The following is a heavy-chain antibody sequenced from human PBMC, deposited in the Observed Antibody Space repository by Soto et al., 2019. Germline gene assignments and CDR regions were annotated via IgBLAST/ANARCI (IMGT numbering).Heavy chain of an antibody. CDR2: ISAYNGNT. Sequence: QVQLVQSGAEVKKPGASVKVSCKASGYTFASYAISWMRQAPGQGLEWMGWISAYNGNTNYAQKLQGRVTMTTDTSTRTAYMELRSLRPDATAVYYCARDPPPPDYWGQGTLVTVSS. J-gene: IGHJ4*02. V-gene: IGHV1-18*01. CDR1: GYTFASYA. CDR3: ARDPPPPDY.